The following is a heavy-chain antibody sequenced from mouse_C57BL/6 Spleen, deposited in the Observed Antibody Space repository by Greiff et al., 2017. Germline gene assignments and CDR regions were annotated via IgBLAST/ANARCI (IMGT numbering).Heavy chain of an antibody. CDR3: ARKGGRDY. CDR2: IDPSDSST. Sequence: VQLQQPGAELVKPGASVKLSCKASGYTFTSYWMQWVKQRPGQGLEWIGEIDPSDSSTNYNQKFKGKATFTVDTSSSTAYMQLSSLTSEDSAVYYWARKGGRDYWGQGTSVTVSS. D-gene: IGHD1-1*01. V-gene: IGHV1-50*01. J-gene: IGHJ4*01. CDR1: GYTFTSYW.